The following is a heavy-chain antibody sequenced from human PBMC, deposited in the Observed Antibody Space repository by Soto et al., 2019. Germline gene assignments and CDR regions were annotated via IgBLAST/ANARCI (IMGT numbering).Heavy chain of an antibody. V-gene: IGHV6-1*01. D-gene: IGHD1-26*01. CDR1: GDSVSSNSAA. Sequence: PSQTLSLTCAISGDSVSSNSAAWNWSRQSPSRGLEWLGRTYYRSKWYNDYAVSVKSRITINPDTSKNQFSLQLNSVTPEDTAVYYCARAVGPLARIYFDYWGQGTXVTVSS. CDR3: ARAVGPLARIYFDY. CDR2: TYYRSKWYN. J-gene: IGHJ4*02.